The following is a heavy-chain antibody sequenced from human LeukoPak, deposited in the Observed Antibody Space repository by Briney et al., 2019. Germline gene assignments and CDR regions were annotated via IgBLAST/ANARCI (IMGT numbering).Heavy chain of an antibody. CDR1: GFIFSDYY. CDR2: ISNKGSSSTT. CDR3: ARDYTSPENKGVRGVMDY. Sequence: GGSLRLSCAASGFIFSDYYMGWVRQAPGKGLEWVSYISNKGSSSTTYYADSVKGRFTISRDNAKNSLYLQMNCLRAEDTAVYYCARDYTSPENKGVRGVMDYWGQGTLVTVSS. V-gene: IGHV3-11*04. D-gene: IGHD3-10*01. J-gene: IGHJ4*02.